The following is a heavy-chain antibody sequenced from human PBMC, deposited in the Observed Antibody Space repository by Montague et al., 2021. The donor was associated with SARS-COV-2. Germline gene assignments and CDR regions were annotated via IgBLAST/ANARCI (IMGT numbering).Heavy chain of an antibody. V-gene: IGHV4-59*01. CDR2: IYYSGST. CDR3: ARSRRITIFGVGLSNYYGMDV. D-gene: IGHD3-3*01. CDR1: GGSICSYY. J-gene: IGHJ6*02. Sequence: SETLSLTCTVSGGSICSYYWSWIRQPPGKGLEWIGYIYYSGSTNYNPSLKSRVTISVDTSKNQFSLKLSSVTAADTAVYYCARSRRITIFGVGLSNYYGMDVWGQGTTVTVSS.